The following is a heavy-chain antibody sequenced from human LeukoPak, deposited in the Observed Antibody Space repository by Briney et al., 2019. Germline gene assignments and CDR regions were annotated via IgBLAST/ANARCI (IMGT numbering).Heavy chain of an antibody. J-gene: IGHJ3*02. CDR2: IKQDGSEK. D-gene: IGHD3-22*01. CDR1: GFTFSSYW. CDR3: ARVSSGYSFGDAFDI. V-gene: IGHV3-7*01. Sequence: PGGSLRLSCAASGFTFSSYWMSWVRQAPGKGLEWVANIKQDGSEKYYVDSVKGRFTISRDNAKNSLYLQMNSLRAEDTAVYYCARVSSGYSFGDAFDIWGQGTMVTVSS.